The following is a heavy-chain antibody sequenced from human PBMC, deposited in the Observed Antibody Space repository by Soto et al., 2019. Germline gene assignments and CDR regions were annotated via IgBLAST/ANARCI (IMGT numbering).Heavy chain of an antibody. V-gene: IGHV1-69*01. D-gene: IGHD5-12*01. CDR2: IIPTFGAA. J-gene: IGHJ4*02. CDR3: STPTLGYDILIDC. CDR1: RGTFSSNS. Sequence: QVQLVQSGAEVRKPGSSVKVSCKASRGTFSSNSFSWVRQAPGQGFEYMGGIIPTFGAANYAQRFKDRVTFTADESTTPVHLVLSSLKTKDTAVFYWSTPTLGYDILIDCWGQGTLVTVSS.